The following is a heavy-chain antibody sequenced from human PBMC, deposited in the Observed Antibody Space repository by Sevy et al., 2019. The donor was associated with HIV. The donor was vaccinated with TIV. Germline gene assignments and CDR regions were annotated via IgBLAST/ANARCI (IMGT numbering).Heavy chain of an antibody. D-gene: IGHD3-3*01. V-gene: IGHV1-8*01. CDR1: GYTFTSYD. J-gene: IGHJ3*02. CDR3: ARGSITIFGVVIRIWNGAFDI. CDR2: MNPNSGNT. Sequence: ASVKVSCKASGYTFTSYDINWVRQATGQGHEWMGWMNPNSGNTGYAQKFQGRVTMTRNTSISTAYMELSSLRSEDTAVYYCARGSITIFGVVIRIWNGAFDIWGQGTMVTVSS.